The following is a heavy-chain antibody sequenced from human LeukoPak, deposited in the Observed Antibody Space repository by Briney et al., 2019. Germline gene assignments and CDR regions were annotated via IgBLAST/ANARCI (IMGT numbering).Heavy chain of an antibody. CDR1: NGSMTSDSYY. CDR3: ARLWIVATWFDA. V-gene: IGHV4-39*02. CDR2: IFYSGKA. D-gene: IGHD2-2*03. J-gene: IGHJ5*02. Sequence: PSGTLSLTCTVSNGSMTSDSYYWAWVPQPPGKGLEWIGTIFYSGKAYYSASLKSRVTVSLDASKKNFSLRLSSVTAADTAVYYCARLWIVATWFDAWGQGALVTVSS.